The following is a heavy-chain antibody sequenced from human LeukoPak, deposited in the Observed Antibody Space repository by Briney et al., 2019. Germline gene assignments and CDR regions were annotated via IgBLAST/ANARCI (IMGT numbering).Heavy chain of an antibody. J-gene: IGHJ4*02. D-gene: IGHD4-17*01. V-gene: IGHV4-4*02. CDR2: IYHSGST. CDR1: GGSISSSNW. Sequence: SGTLSLACAVSGGSISSSNWWSWVRQPPGKGLEWIGEIYHSGSTNYNPSLKSRVTISVDKSKNQFSLKLSSVTAADTAVYYCARRRDYGDYVSFDYWGQGTLVTVSS. CDR3: ARRRDYGDYVSFDY.